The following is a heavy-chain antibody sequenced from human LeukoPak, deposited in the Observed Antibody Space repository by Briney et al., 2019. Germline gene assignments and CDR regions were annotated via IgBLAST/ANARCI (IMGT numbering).Heavy chain of an antibody. D-gene: IGHD3-16*01. Sequence: ASVKVSCKASGGTFSSYAISWVRQAPGQGLEWMGRIIPILGIANYAQKFQGRVTITADKSTSTAYMELSSLRSEDTAVYYCARVGSRGGTDYWGQGTLVTVSS. V-gene: IGHV1-69*04. CDR3: ARVGSRGGTDY. J-gene: IGHJ4*02. CDR1: GGTFSSYA. CDR2: IIPILGIA.